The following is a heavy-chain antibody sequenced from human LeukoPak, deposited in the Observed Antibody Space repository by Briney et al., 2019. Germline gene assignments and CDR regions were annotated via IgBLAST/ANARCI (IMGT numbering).Heavy chain of an antibody. Sequence: SVKVSCKASGFTFTSSAMQWVRQARGQRLEWIGWIVVGSGNTNYAQKFQERVTITRDMSTSTAYMELSSLRSEDTAVYYCVALPTTVTRPDNWFDPWGQGTLVTVSS. J-gene: IGHJ5*02. D-gene: IGHD4-17*01. CDR3: VALPTTVTRPDNWFDP. V-gene: IGHV1-58*02. CDR2: IVVGSGNT. CDR1: GFTFTSSA.